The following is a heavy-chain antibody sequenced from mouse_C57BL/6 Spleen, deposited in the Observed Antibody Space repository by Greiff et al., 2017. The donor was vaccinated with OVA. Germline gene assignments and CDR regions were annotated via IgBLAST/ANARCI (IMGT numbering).Heavy chain of an antibody. J-gene: IGHJ4*01. CDR3: ARDGNYLLHYAMDY. V-gene: IGHV1-52*01. D-gene: IGHD2-1*01. CDR1: GYTFTSYW. Sequence: QVQLQQPGAELVRPGSSVKLSCKASGYTFTSYWMHWVKQRPIQGLEWIGNIDPSDSETHYNQKFKDKATLTVDKSSSTAYMQLSSLTSEDSAVYYCARDGNYLLHYAMDYWGQGTSVTVSS. CDR2: IDPSDSET.